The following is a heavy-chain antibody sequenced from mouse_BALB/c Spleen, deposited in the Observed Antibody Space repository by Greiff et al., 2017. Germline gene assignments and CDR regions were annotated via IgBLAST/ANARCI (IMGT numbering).Heavy chain of an antibody. J-gene: IGHJ3*01. CDR1: GYPFTDYY. CDR3: ARHYVRKTWFAY. CDR2: IYPGSGNT. Sequence: QVQLKQSGPELVKPGASVKISCKASGYPFTDYYINWVKQKPGQGLEWIGWIYPGSGNTKYNEKFKGKATLTVDTSSSTAYMQLSSLTSEDTAVYFCARHYVRKTWFAYWGQGTLVTVSA. D-gene: IGHD1-1*01. V-gene: IGHV1-84*02.